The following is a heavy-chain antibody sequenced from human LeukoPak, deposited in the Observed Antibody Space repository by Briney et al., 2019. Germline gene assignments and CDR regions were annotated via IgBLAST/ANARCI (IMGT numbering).Heavy chain of an antibody. D-gene: IGHD1-26*01. Sequence: ASVKVSCKASGGTFSSYAISWVRQAPGQGLEWMGRIIPILGIANYAQKFQGRVTITADKSTSTAYMELSSLRSEDTAVYYCARGPKYSGSYLDYWGQGTLVTVSS. CDR3: ARGPKYSGSYLDY. J-gene: IGHJ4*02. CDR2: IIPILGIA. CDR1: GGTFSSYA. V-gene: IGHV1-69*04.